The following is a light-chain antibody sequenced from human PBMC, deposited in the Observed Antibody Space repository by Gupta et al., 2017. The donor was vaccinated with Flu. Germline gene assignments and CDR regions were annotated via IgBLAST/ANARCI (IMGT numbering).Light chain of an antibody. Sequence: QTVVTQEPSLTVSPGGTVTLTCASSTGAVTSGFYPNWFQQKPGQAPRALIYSTSSKPSWTPARFSGSLLGGKAALTLSGVQPEDEADYYCLLYFSGSQGVFGGGTKLTVL. CDR2: STS. V-gene: IGLV7-43*01. CDR1: TGAVTSGFY. J-gene: IGLJ2*01. CDR3: LLYFSGSQGV.